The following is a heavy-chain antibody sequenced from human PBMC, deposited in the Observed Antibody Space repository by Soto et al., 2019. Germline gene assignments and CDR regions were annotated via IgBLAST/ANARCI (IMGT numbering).Heavy chain of an antibody. Sequence: GASVKVSCKASGYTFSGYYIHWLRQAPGQGLEWMGWINPNSGGTNYAQKSQGRVTVTRDTPTSTAYMELSRLTSDDTAVYYCARSLTEGYCTITGCYARPLYGMDVWGQGTTVTVSS. V-gene: IGHV1-2*02. D-gene: IGHD2-2*01. J-gene: IGHJ6*02. CDR2: INPNSGGT. CDR1: GYTFSGYY. CDR3: ARSLTEGYCTITGCYARPLYGMDV.